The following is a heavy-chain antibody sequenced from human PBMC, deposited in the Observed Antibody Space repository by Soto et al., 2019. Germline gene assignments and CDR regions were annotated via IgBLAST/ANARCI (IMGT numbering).Heavy chain of an antibody. CDR2: IYYSGTT. D-gene: IGHD3-3*01. CDR3: ARTTGAALRFNYPYHMDV. Sequence: QVQLQESGPGLVKPSQTLSLTCTVSGGSISSGGYYWSWVRQHPGKGLEWIGYIYYSGTTYYNPSLRSRVTMSVDTSKNQFSLNLSSVTGADTAVYYCARTTGAALRFNYPYHMDVWGKGTTVTVSS. J-gene: IGHJ6*03. V-gene: IGHV4-31*03. CDR1: GGSISSGGYY.